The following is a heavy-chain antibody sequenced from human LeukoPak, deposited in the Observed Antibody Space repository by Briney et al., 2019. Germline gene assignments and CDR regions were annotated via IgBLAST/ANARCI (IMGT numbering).Heavy chain of an antibody. D-gene: IGHD6-13*01. CDR3: ARFSSIAAAFDY. V-gene: IGHV4-61*02. Sequence: PSQTLSLTCSVSGGSNSRGTYYWSWIRKPAGKGLEWIGRIYISGSTNYNPSLKSRVTISVGTSKNQFSLKLSSVTAADTAVYYCARFSSIAAAFDYWGLGTLVTVSS. CDR2: IYISGST. J-gene: IGHJ4*02. CDR1: GGSNSRGTYY.